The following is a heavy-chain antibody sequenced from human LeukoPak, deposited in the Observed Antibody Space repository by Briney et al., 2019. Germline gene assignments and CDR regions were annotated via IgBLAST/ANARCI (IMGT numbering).Heavy chain of an antibody. V-gene: IGHV4-39*01. CDR1: GGSISSSSYY. CDR3: ARRGYDYSWFDP. Sequence: SSETLSLTCTVSGGSISSSSYYWGWIRQPPGKGLEWIGSIYYSGSTYYSPSLKSRVTISVDTSKNQFSLKLSSVTAADTAVYYCARRGYDYSWFDPWGQGTLVTVSS. D-gene: IGHD5-12*01. J-gene: IGHJ5*02. CDR2: IYYSGST.